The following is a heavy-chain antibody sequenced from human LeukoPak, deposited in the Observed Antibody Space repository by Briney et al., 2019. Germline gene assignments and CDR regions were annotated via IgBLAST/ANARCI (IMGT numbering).Heavy chain of an antibody. Sequence: GGSLRLSCAASGFTFSSYWMSWVRQAPGKGLEWVSVIYSGGSTYYADSVKGRFTISRDNSKNTLYLQMDSLRAEDTAMYYCARKDSGWYDCWGQGTLVTVSS. D-gene: IGHD2-15*01. CDR2: IYSGGST. CDR3: ARKDSGWYDC. J-gene: IGHJ5*01. V-gene: IGHV3-53*01. CDR1: GFTFSSYW.